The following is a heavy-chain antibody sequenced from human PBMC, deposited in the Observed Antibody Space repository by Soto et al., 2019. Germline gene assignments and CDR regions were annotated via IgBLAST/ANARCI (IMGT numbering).Heavy chain of an antibody. Sequence: QVQLVQSGAELKKPGASVNISCTASGFTFSDNLINWVRQAPGQGLEWMGWLNPDTGNTRYSETFQGRVTISRHSSASTAYLELSDLETEDTALYFCARDRTSDALQSKGALDVWSQGTVTTASS. V-gene: IGHV1-3*01. CDR1: GFTFSDNL. J-gene: IGHJ3*01. CDR2: LNPDTGNT. D-gene: IGHD2-2*01. CDR3: ARDRTSDALQSKGALDV.